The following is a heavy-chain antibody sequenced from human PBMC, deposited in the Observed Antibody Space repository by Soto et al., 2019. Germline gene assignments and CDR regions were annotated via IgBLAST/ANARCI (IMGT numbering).Heavy chain of an antibody. V-gene: IGHV1-69*01. CDR2: IIPIFATV. D-gene: IGHD5-18*01. CDR3: ARGGRGYSLAPRYYFDY. Sequence: QVQLVQSGSEVKKPGSSVKVSCKASGGSFSSNPLSWVRQAPGQGLEWMAGIIPIFATVHYAQKFQGRVTITADESTSTAYMELTSLRAEDPAVYFCARGGRGYSLAPRYYFDYWGQGTLVTVSS. J-gene: IGHJ4*02. CDR1: GGSFSSNP.